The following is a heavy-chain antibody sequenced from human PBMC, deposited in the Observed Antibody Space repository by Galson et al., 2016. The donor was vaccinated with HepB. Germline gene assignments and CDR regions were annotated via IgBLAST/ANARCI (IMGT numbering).Heavy chain of an antibody. D-gene: IGHD6-13*01. CDR3: TRHLDPGYSSSWYFWFDP. V-gene: IGHV3-73*01. CDR2: IRSKANNYAT. CDR1: GLTFSGSA. Sequence: SLRLSCAVSGLTFSGSAMHWVRQASGKGLEWVGHIRSKANNYATAYAASVKGRFTISRDDSKNTAYLQMNSLKTEDTAVCYCTRHLDPGYSSSWYFWFDPWGQGTLVTVSS. J-gene: IGHJ5*02.